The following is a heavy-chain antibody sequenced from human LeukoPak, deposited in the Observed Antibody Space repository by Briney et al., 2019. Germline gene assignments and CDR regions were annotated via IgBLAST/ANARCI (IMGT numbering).Heavy chain of an antibody. CDR3: ARGVLRFLEWLPIYPPFDY. V-gene: IGHV4-39*07. J-gene: IGHJ4*02. D-gene: IGHD3-3*01. Sequence: SENLSLTCTVSGGSISSSSYYWGWIRQPPGKGLEWIGSIYYSGSTYYNPSLKSRVTISVDTSKNQFSLKLSSVTAADTAVYYCARGVLRFLEWLPIYPPFDYWGQGTLVTVSS. CDR2: IYYSGST. CDR1: GGSISSSSYY.